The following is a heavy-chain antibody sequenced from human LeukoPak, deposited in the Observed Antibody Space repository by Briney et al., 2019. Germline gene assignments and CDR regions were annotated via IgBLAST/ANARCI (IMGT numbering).Heavy chain of an antibody. CDR1: GGSISSYY. CDR3: ARDKSYYYDSSGYYNYYYYYMDV. V-gene: IGHV4-59*12. D-gene: IGHD3-22*01. Sequence: SETLSLTCTVSGGSISSYYWSWIRQPPGKGLEWIGYIYYSGTTNYNPSLKSRVTILVDTSKNQFSLKLSSVTAADTAVYYCARDKSYYYDSSGYYNYYYYYMDVWGKGTTVTVSS. J-gene: IGHJ6*03. CDR2: IYYSGTT.